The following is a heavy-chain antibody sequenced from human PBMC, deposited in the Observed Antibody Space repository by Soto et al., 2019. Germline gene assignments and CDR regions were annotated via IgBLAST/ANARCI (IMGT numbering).Heavy chain of an antibody. Sequence: GGSLRLSCAASGFTFSSYGMHWVRQAPGKGLEWVAVIWYDGSNKYYADSVKGRFTISRDNSKNTLYLQMNSLRAEDKAVYYCSRAIMFWKSYGDYPYFDYWGQGTLVTVSS. CDR2: IWYDGSNK. CDR3: SRAIMFWKSYGDYPYFDY. J-gene: IGHJ4*02. D-gene: IGHD4-17*01. CDR1: GFTFSSYG. V-gene: IGHV3-33*01.